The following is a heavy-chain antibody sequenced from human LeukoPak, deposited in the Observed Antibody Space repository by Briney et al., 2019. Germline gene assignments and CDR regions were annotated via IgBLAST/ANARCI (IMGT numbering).Heavy chain of an antibody. D-gene: IGHD2-2*02. Sequence: SETLALTCTVSGGSISSYYWSWIRQPPGKGLEWIGYIYYSGSTNYNPSLKSRVTISVDTSKNQFSLKLSSVTAADTAVYYCARESTPNYCSSTSCYTNWFDPWGQGTLVTVSS. J-gene: IGHJ5*02. CDR2: IYYSGST. V-gene: IGHV4-59*01. CDR1: GGSISSYY. CDR3: ARESTPNYCSSTSCYTNWFDP.